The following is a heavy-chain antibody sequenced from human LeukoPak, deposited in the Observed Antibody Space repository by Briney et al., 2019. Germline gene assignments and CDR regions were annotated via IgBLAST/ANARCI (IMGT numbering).Heavy chain of an antibody. CDR3: ARPREKVNSGSYQLDY. J-gene: IGHJ4*02. CDR1: GYTFTSYD. Sequence: ASVKVSCKASGYTFTSYDINWVRQATGQGLEWMGWMNPNSGNTGYAQKFQGRVTMTRNTSISTAYMELSSLRSEDTAVYCCARPREKVNSGSYQLDYWGQGTLVTVSS. V-gene: IGHV1-8*01. D-gene: IGHD1-26*01. CDR2: MNPNSGNT.